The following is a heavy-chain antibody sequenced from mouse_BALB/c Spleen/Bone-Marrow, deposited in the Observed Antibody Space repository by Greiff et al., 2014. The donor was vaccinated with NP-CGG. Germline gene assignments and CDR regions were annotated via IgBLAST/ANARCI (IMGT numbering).Heavy chain of an antibody. CDR1: GYTFTSYW. J-gene: IGHJ2*02. V-gene: IGHV1S81*02. CDR2: INTSNGRT. CDR3: ASTYFDY. Sequence: VQLQQSGAELVKPGDSVKLSCKASGYTFTSYWMHWVKQRPGQGLEWIGEINTSNGRTNYNEKFKSKATLTVDKYSSTAYMQLSSLTTEASAFYYCASTYFDYWGQGTSLTVSS.